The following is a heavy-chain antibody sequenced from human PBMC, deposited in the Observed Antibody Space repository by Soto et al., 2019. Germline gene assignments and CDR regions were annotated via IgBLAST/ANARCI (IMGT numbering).Heavy chain of an antibody. D-gene: IGHD1-26*01. CDR1: GASTVSHYH. Sequence: PSETLSLTCSVSGASTVSHYHWTWIRQPPGKGLEWMGYIFNSGTTFYNPPLTSRLSISMDTSGNHFSLELRSVTAADTAVYYCALALGPTTGLDYWGQGTLVTVS. J-gene: IGHJ4*02. V-gene: IGHV4-31*02. CDR3: ALALGPTTGLDY. CDR2: IFNSGTT.